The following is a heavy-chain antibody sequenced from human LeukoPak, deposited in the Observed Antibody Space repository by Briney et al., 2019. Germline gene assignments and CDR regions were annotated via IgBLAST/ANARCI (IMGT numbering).Heavy chain of an antibody. V-gene: IGHV3-74*01. Sequence: GGSLRLSCAASGFTFSSYWMHWVRQAPGKGLVWVSRINTDGSSTSYADSVKGRFTISRDNAKNSLYLQMNSLRAEDTAVYYCARDIEGPGIAFDLWGQGTMLTVSS. CDR3: ARDIEGPGIAFDL. J-gene: IGHJ3*01. CDR2: INTDGSST. D-gene: IGHD6-13*01. CDR1: GFTFSSYW.